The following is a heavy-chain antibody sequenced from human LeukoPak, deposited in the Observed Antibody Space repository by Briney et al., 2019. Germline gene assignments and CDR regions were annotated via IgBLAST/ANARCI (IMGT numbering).Heavy chain of an antibody. CDR3: ARGGPNPQKTGYSSGWYLRPFDY. CDR2: INPNSGGT. V-gene: IGHV1-2*02. CDR1: GYTFTGYY. J-gene: IGHJ4*02. Sequence: ASVKVSCKASGYTFTGYYMHWVRQAPGQGLEWMGWINPNSGGTNYARKFQGRVTMTRDTSISTAYMELSRLRSDDTAVYYCARGGPNPQKTGYSSGWYLRPFDYWGQGTLVTVSS. D-gene: IGHD6-19*01.